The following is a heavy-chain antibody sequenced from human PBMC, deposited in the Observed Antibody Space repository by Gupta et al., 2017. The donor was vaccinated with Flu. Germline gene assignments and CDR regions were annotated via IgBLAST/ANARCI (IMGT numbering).Heavy chain of an antibody. CDR3: TRDGVTIFGVPSY. V-gene: IGHV3-49*04. J-gene: IGHJ4*02. CDR1: GFTFGDYA. Sequence: EVQLVESGGGLVQPGRSLRLSCTASGFTFGDYAMSWVRQAPGKGLEWVGFIRSKAYGGTTEYAASVKGRFTISRDDSKSIAYLQMNSLKTEDTAVYYCTRDGVTIFGVPSYWGQGTLVTVSS. D-gene: IGHD3-3*01. CDR2: IRSKAYGGTT.